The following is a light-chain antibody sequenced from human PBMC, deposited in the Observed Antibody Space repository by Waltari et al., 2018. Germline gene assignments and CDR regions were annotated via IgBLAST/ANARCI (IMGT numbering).Light chain of an antibody. CDR2: DAS. CDR3: QNYVRLPAT. Sequence: EIVLTQSPGTLSSSPGERATLSCRASQSVGRSLVWYQQKPGQAPRLLIYDASTRATGIPDRFSGSGSGTDFSLTISRLEPEDFAVYFCQNYVRLPATFGQGTKVEIK. CDR1: QSVGRS. J-gene: IGKJ1*01. V-gene: IGKV3-20*01.